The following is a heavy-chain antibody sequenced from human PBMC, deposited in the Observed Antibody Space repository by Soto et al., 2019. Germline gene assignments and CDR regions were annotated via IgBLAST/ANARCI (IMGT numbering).Heavy chain of an antibody. CDR2: ISGNGGRT. CDR3: AKEPDYWSMHNWFDP. D-gene: IGHD3-3*01. V-gene: IGHV3-23*01. CDR1: GFTFSNYA. J-gene: IGHJ5*02. Sequence: EMQLLESGGGLVQPGGSLRLSCAASGFTFSNYAMSWVRQAPGKGLDWISGISGNGGRTYYADSVKGRFTISRDNSKNTLNLQMNSLRVEDTAIYYCAKEPDYWSMHNWFDPWGQGTLVTVSS.